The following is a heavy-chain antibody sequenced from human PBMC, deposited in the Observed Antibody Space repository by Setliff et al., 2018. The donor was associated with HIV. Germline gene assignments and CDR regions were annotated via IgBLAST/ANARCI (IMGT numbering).Heavy chain of an antibody. Sequence: GSLRLSCAASGFTFSNAWMNWVRQAPGKGLEWVGHIKSKTDGGTTDYAAPVKGRFTISRDDSKNTLCLQMNSLKTEDTAVYYCTTDPSSRGYWGQGALVTVSS. CDR3: TTDPSSRGY. J-gene: IGHJ4*02. V-gene: IGHV3-15*07. CDR1: GFTFSNAW. CDR2: IKSKTDGGTT. D-gene: IGHD6-13*01.